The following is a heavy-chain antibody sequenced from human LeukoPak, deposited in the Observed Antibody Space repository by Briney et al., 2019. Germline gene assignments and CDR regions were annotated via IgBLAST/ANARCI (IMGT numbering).Heavy chain of an antibody. Sequence: PGGSLRLSCAASGFTFSSYWMHWVRQAPGKGLVWVSRINTDGSSTSYADSVKGRFTISRDNAKNTLYLQMNSLRAEDTAVYYCARDSLRTVTTPIYWGQGTLVTVSS. CDR3: ARDSLRTVTTPIY. D-gene: IGHD4-11*01. V-gene: IGHV3-74*01. J-gene: IGHJ4*02. CDR1: GFTFSSYW. CDR2: INTDGSST.